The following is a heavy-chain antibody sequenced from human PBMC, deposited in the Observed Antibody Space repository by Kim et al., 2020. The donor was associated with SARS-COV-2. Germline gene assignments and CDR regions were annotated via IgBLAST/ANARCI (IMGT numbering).Heavy chain of an antibody. J-gene: IGHJ4*02. Sequence: SPSFQGQVTISADKSISTAYLQWSSLKASDTAMYYCARLVDSSSWSGFDYWGQGTLVTVSS. V-gene: IGHV5-51*01. D-gene: IGHD6-13*01. CDR3: ARLVDSSSWSGFDY.